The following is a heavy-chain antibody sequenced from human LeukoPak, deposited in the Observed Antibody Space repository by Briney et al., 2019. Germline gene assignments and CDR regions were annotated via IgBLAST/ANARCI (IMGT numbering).Heavy chain of an antibody. V-gene: IGHV4-39*07. CDR3: ARTGTGIAARPSHGALDY. Sequence: SETLSLTCTVSGGSISSSSYYWGWIRQPPGKGLEWIGSIYYSGSTYYNPSLKSRVTISVDTSKNQFSLKLSSVTAADTAVYYCARTGTGIAARPSHGALDYWGQGTLVTVSS. CDR1: GGSISSSSYY. D-gene: IGHD6-6*01. CDR2: IYYSGST. J-gene: IGHJ4*02.